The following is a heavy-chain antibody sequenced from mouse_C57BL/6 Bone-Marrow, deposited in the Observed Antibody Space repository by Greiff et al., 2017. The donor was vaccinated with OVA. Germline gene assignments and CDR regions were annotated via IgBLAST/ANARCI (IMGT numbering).Heavy chain of an antibody. CDR2: ISSGGSYT. CDR3: ARPLYDYDEGYYAMDY. V-gene: IGHV5-6*01. D-gene: IGHD2-4*01. Sequence: EVMLVESGGDLVKPGGSLKLSCAASGFTFSSYGMSWVRQTPDKRLEWVATISSGGSYTYYPDSVKGRFTISRDNAKNTLYLQMSSLKSEDTAMYYCARPLYDYDEGYYAMDYWGQGTSVTVSS. CDR1: GFTFSSYG. J-gene: IGHJ4*01.